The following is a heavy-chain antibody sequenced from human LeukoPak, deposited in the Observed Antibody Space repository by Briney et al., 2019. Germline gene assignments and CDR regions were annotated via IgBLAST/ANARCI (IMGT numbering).Heavy chain of an antibody. Sequence: SQTLSLTCTVSGGSISSGDYYWSWIRQPPGKGLEWIGYIYYSGSTYYNPSLKSRVTTSVDTSKNQFSLKLSSVTAADTAVYYCARKSQLVLGWFDPWGQGTLVTVSS. CDR1: GGSISSGDYY. D-gene: IGHD6-13*01. CDR3: ARKSQLVLGWFDP. V-gene: IGHV4-30-4*01. J-gene: IGHJ5*02. CDR2: IYYSGST.